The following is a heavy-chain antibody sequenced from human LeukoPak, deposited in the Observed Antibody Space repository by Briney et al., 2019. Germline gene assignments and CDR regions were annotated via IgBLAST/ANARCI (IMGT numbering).Heavy chain of an antibody. CDR3: ARSQKSCSGGTCPGHY. D-gene: IGHD2-15*01. J-gene: IGHJ4*02. CDR2: INTKSGGT. CDR1: GYTFTVYY. Sequence: ASVKVSCMSSGYTFTVYYMHWVRQAPGQGPEWMGWINTKSGGTKYAQNFQGRVTMTRGTSINTAYMELSSLTFDDTAVYYCARSQKSCSGGTCPGHYWGQGALVIVSS. V-gene: IGHV1-2*02.